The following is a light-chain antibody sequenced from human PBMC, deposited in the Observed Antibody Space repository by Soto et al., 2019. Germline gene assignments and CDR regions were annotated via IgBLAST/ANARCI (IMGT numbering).Light chain of an antibody. CDR3: QQSYSTPPWT. CDR1: QSIVTY. V-gene: IGKV1-39*01. Sequence: DIQMTQSPSSLSASVGDRVTITCRASQSIVTYLNWYLQKPGKAPKILIYAASNLQSGVPSRFSGSGSGTDFTLTISSLLPEDFATYFCQQSYSTPPWTFGQGTKVEIK. J-gene: IGKJ1*01. CDR2: AAS.